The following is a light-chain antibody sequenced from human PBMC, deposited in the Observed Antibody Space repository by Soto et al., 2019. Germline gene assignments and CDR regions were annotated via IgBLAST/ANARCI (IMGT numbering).Light chain of an antibody. J-gene: IGLJ2*01. CDR3: TSYTTSSTVV. CDR1: SSDVGSYPY. CDR2: DVD. V-gene: IGLV2-14*03. Sequence: QSALTQPASVSGSPGQSITISCTGTSSDVGSYPYVSWYQQHPGKAPKLMIYDVDNRPTGVSTRFSGSKSANTASLTISGLQAEDEADSYCTSYTTSSTVVFGAGTKLTVL.